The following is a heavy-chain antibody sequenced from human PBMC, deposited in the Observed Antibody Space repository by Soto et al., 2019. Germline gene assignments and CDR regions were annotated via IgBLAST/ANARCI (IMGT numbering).Heavy chain of an antibody. D-gene: IGHD2-15*01. CDR2: IYAGNGNT. CDR3: ARDCSGGPPGYFDN. J-gene: IGHJ4*02. Sequence: QVQLVQSGAEVKKPGASVKVSCKASGYTFTSYAIHWVRQAPGQRLEWMGWIYAGNGNTKYSQKFQDRVTITRDTYASTAYVDLSSLRSEDTAVYYCARDCSGGPPGYFDNWGQGTPVTVSS. CDR1: GYTFTSYA. V-gene: IGHV1-3*01.